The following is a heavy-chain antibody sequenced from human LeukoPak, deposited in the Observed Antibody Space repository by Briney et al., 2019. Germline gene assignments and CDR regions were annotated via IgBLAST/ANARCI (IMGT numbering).Heavy chain of an antibody. CDR2: VSADGRTQ. V-gene: IGHV3-30*18. D-gene: IGHD2-2*02. CDR1: GFTFRTYS. Sequence: GGSLRLSCAASGFTFRTYSIHWVRQAPGKGLEWVTVVSADGRTQLYSDSVKGRFTVSRDNSLNTLHLQMNSLKTEDTAVYYCAKDPRYCSSTSCYRSYYYYMDVWGKGTTVTVSS. CDR3: AKDPRYCSSTSCYRSYYYYMDV. J-gene: IGHJ6*03.